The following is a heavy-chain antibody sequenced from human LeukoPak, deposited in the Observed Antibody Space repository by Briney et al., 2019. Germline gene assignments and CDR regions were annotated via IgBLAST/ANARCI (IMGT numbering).Heavy chain of an antibody. CDR3: AKRGVVIRVILVGFHKEANYFDP. V-gene: IGHV3-7*03. J-gene: IGHJ4*02. D-gene: IGHD3-22*01. Sequence: GGSLRLSCAASGFTFSSYWMSWVRQAPGKGLEWVANIKQDGSEKYYVDSVKGRFTISRDNAKNSLYLQMNSLRAEDTAVYFCAKRGVVIRVILVGFHKEANYFDPWGQGALVTVSS. CDR2: IKQDGSEK. CDR1: GFTFSSYW.